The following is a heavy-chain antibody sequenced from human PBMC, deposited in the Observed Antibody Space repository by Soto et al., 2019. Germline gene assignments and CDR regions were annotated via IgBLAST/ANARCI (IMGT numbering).Heavy chain of an antibody. D-gene: IGHD5-18*01. Sequence: QVQLVESGGGVVQPGRSLRLSCAVSGFTLSSYGIHWVRQAPGKGLEWVAFMSYDGNKKYYADSVKGRFTISRDNSKNTLHLQMDSLRADDTAMYYCAKGLSVIQEWIIDGHWGQGTQVTVSS. V-gene: IGHV3-30*18. J-gene: IGHJ4*02. CDR2: MSYDGNKK. CDR3: AKGLSVIQEWIIDGH. CDR1: GFTLSSYG.